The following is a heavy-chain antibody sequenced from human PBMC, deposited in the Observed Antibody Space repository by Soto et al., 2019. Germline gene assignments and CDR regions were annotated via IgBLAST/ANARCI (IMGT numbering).Heavy chain of an antibody. CDR1: GYTFTSYG. J-gene: IGHJ4*02. D-gene: IGHD2-15*01. CDR2: ISANNGNT. Sequence: QVQLVQSGAEVKKPGDSVRVSCKASGYTFTSYGIGWVRQAPGQGLEWMGWISANNGNTKYAQKRQGRVTMTTDASKSTAYMELSSLRSDDAAVYYCARDGYSDHRGQGTLVTVSS. CDR3: ARDGYSDH. V-gene: IGHV1-18*01.